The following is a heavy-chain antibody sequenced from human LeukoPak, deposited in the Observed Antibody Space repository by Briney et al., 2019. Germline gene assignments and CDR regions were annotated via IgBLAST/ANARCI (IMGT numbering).Heavy chain of an antibody. CDR1: GFTFRDSA. D-gene: IGHD6-13*01. CDR3: AKDYSSSWYAHLVDY. V-gene: IGHV3-23*01. Sequence: GGSLRLSCAASGFTFRDSAMSWVRQAPGKGLERVSSITNSGGGTYYTDSVKGRFTISRDNSRNTVYLQMNSLRAEDTAVYYCAKDYSSSWYAHLVDYWGQGTLVTVSS. J-gene: IGHJ4*02. CDR2: ITNSGGGT.